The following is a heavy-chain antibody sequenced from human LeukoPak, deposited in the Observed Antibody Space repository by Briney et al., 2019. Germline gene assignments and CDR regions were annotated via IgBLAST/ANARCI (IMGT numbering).Heavy chain of an antibody. J-gene: IGHJ4*02. CDR1: GGSISSYY. D-gene: IGHD5-18*01. CDR3: ARSDTAMAYYFDY. CDR2: IYYSGST. V-gene: IGHV4-59*01. Sequence: SETLSLTRTVSGGSISSYYWSWIRQPPGKGLEWIGYIYYSGSTNYNPSLKSRVTISVDTSKNQFSLKLSSVTAADTAVYYCARSDTAMAYYFDYWGQGTLVTVSS.